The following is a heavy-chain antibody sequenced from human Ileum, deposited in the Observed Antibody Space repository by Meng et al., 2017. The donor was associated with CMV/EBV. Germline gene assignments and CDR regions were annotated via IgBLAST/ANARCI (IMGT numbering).Heavy chain of an antibody. J-gene: IGHJ4*02. V-gene: IGHV3-66*01. CDR3: ATELGIERDS. CDR1: GFTVSSNY. CDR2: IYDDGST. Sequence: QLGETGGGAGQPGGSLRLSCAASGFTVSSNYMTWVRQAPGRGLEWISVIYDDGSTYSADSVKDRFTISRDISKNTLYLQMKNLRAEDTAIYYCATELGIERDSWGQGTLVTVSS. D-gene: IGHD7-27*01.